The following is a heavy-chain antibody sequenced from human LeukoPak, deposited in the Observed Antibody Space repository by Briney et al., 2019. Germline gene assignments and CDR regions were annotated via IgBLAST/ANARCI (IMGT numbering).Heavy chain of an antibody. D-gene: IGHD5-18*01. V-gene: IGHV4-34*01. Sequence: SETLSLTCAVYGGSFSGYYWSWIRRPPGKGLEWIGEINHSGSTNYNPSLKSRVTISVDTSKNQFSLKLSSVTAADTAVYYCARATWMQLDYYYYMDVWGKGTTVTVSS. J-gene: IGHJ6*03. CDR3: ARATWMQLDYYYYMDV. CDR1: GGSFSGYY. CDR2: INHSGST.